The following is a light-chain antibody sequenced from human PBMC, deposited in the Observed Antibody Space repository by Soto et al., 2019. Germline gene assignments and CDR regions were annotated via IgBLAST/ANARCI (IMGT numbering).Light chain of an antibody. CDR2: GAS. Sequence: EIVLTQSPGTLSLSPGERATLSCRASQSVSSNYLAWYQQKPGQAPRLLIYGASSMATGIPDRFSGSGSGTDFTLTISRLEPEDFAVYYCQQYGNSLFTVGQGTKLEIK. CDR1: QSVSSNY. CDR3: QQYGNSLFT. V-gene: IGKV3-20*01. J-gene: IGKJ2*01.